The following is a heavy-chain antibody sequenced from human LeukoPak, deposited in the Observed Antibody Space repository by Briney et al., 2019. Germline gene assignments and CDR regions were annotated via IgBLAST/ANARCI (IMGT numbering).Heavy chain of an antibody. V-gene: IGHV1-2*02. Sequence: ASVKVSCKASGYTFTGYYMHWVRQAPGQGLEWMGWINPNSGGTNYAQKFQGRVTMTRDTSISTAYMELSRLRSDDTAVYYCARDLRVLAGWFDPWGQGTLVTVSS. D-gene: IGHD3-3*02. CDR3: ARDLRVLAGWFDP. J-gene: IGHJ5*02. CDR1: GYTFTGYY. CDR2: INPNSGGT.